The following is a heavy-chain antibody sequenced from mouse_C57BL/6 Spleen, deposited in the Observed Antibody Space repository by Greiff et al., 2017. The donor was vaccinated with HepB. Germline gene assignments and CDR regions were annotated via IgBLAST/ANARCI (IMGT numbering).Heavy chain of an antibody. J-gene: IGHJ3*01. D-gene: IGHD1-1*01. Sequence: QVQLQQPGAELVKPGASVKLSCKASGYTFTSYWMHWVKQRPGQGLEWIGRIHPSDSDTNYNQKFKGKATLTVDKSSSTAYMQRSSLTFEDSAVYDGAMRGYGSSYGGFAYWGQGTLVTVSA. CDR1: GYTFTSYW. CDR3: AMRGYGSSYGGFAY. CDR2: IHPSDSDT. V-gene: IGHV1-74*01.